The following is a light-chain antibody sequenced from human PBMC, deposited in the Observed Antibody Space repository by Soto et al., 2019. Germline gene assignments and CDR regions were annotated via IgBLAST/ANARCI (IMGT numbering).Light chain of an antibody. CDR1: QSVSSN. V-gene: IGKV3-20*01. Sequence: EIVLTQSPATLSFSPGERATLSCRASQSVSSNLAWYQQKPGQAPRLLIYGASNRATGIPDRFSGSGSGTDFTLTISRLEPEDFEVYYCQQYGNSPFTFGGGTKVDIK. J-gene: IGKJ4*01. CDR2: GAS. CDR3: QQYGNSPFT.